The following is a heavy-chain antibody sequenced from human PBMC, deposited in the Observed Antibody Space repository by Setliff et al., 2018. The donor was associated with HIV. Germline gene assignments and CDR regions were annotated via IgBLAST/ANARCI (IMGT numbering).Heavy chain of an antibody. D-gene: IGHD3-3*01. V-gene: IGHV4-34*01. Sequence: PSETLSLTCAVYGGSFSGYYWSWIRQPPGKGLEWIGEINHSGSTNYNPSLKSRVTISVDTSKNQSSLKLSSVTAADTAVYYCARVGPPDFWSGSFQHWGQGTLVTVSS. J-gene: IGHJ1*01. CDR3: ARVGPPDFWSGSFQH. CDR2: INHSGST. CDR1: GGSFSGYY.